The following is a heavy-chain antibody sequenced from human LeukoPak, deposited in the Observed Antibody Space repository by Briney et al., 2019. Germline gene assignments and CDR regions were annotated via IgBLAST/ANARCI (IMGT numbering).Heavy chain of an antibody. CDR2: IYYSGST. Sequence: SETLSLTCTVSGGSISSYYWSWIRQPPGKGLEWIGYIYYSGSTNYNPSLKSRVTISVDTSKNQFSLKLSSVTAADTAVYYCAVTPVGWLPLYCFDYWGQGTLVTVSS. J-gene: IGHJ4*02. CDR1: GGSISSYY. CDR3: AVTPVGWLPLYCFDY. D-gene: IGHD3-10*01. V-gene: IGHV4-59*08.